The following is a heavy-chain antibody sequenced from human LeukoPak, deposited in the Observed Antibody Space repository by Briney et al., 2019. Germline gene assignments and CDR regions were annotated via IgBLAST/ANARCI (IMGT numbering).Heavy chain of an antibody. CDR2: INHSGST. CDR1: GGSFSGYY. Sequence: MPSETLSLTCAVYGGSFSGYYWSWIRQPPGKGLEWIGEINHSGSTNYNPSLKSRVTISVDTSKNQFSLKLSSVTAADTAVYYCARGSRTRKFGPWGQGTLVTVSS. CDR3: ARGSRTRKFGP. J-gene: IGHJ5*02. V-gene: IGHV4-34*01.